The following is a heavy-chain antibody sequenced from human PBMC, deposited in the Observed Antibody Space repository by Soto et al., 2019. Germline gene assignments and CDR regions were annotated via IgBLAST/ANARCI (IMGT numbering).Heavy chain of an antibody. CDR3: ARVPHRFRSSSNYI. J-gene: IGHJ4*02. CDR2: IWNDGIRK. D-gene: IGHD6-6*01. Sequence: GGSLRLSCAASGFTFSRYGMHWVRQAPGKGLEWVALIWNDGIRKVYVDSVKGRFTISRDNSKNTLYLQMNSLRAEDTAMYYCARVPHRFRSSSNYIWGQGALVTV. CDR1: GFTFSRYG. V-gene: IGHV3-33*01.